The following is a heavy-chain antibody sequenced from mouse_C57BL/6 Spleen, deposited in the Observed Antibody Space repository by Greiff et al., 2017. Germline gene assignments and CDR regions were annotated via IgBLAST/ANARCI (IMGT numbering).Heavy chain of an antibody. CDR2: ISYDGSN. D-gene: IGHD3-2*02. Sequence: EVHLVESGPGLVKPSQSLSLTCSVTGYSITSGYYWNWIRQFPGNKLEWMGYISYDGSNNYNPSLKNRISITRDTSKNQFFLKLNSVTTEDTATYYCARDSSGYVGFAYWGQGTLVTVSA. CDR3: ARDSSGYVGFAY. V-gene: IGHV3-6*01. CDR1: GYSITSGYY. J-gene: IGHJ3*01.